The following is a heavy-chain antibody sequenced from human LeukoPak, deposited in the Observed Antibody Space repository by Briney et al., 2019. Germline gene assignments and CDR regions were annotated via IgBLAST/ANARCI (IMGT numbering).Heavy chain of an antibody. CDR2: IYHSGST. J-gene: IGHJ4*02. CDR3: TRRNIDDDFWSGYYGAFEY. CDR1: GYSISSGYY. D-gene: IGHD3-3*01. V-gene: IGHV4-38-2*01. Sequence: PSETLSLTCAVSGYSISSGYYWGWIRQPPGKGLEWIGSIYHSGSTYHNPSLKSRVTISVDTSKNQFSLKLSSVTAADTAVYYCTRRNIDDDFWSGYYGAFEYWGQGTVVTVSS.